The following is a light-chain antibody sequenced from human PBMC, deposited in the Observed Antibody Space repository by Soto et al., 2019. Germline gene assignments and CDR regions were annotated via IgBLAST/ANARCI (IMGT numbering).Light chain of an antibody. J-gene: IGKJ4*02. CDR1: QDLCKY. CDR3: QQYDNPPLT. Sequence: DIQMTQSPSSLSASVGGRCTITCQASQDLCKYFTWYQQKTGKDPKLLSYEESNVETGVPSRFSGSGSGTDFTFTISSLQPEDIATYYCQQYDNPPLTFGGGTKVEIK. V-gene: IGKV1-33*01. CDR2: EES.